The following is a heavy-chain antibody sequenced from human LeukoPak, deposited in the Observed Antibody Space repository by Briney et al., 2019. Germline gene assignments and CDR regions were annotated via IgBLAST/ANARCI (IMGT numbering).Heavy chain of an antibody. CDR2: ISSSGSTI. D-gene: IGHD1-1*01. CDR1: GFTFSSNE. Sequence: PGGSLRLSCAASGFTFSSNELNWVRQAPGKGLEWVSYISSSGSTIYYADSVKGRFTISRDNAKNSLYLQMNSLRVEDTAVYYCARDRGSGRYFDYWGQGTLVTVSS. V-gene: IGHV3-48*03. CDR3: ARDRGSGRYFDY. J-gene: IGHJ4*02.